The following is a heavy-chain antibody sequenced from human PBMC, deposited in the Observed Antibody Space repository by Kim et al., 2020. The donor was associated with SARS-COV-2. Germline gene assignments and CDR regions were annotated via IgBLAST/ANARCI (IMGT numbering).Heavy chain of an antibody. V-gene: IGHV4-39*07. J-gene: IGHJ6*01. D-gene: IGHD2-8*02. CDR2: IYYSGST. CDR1: GGSISSSSYY. Sequence: SETLSLTCTVSGGSISSSSYYWGWIRQPPGKGLEWIGSIYYSGSTYYNPSLKSRVTISVDTSKNQFSLKLSSVTAADTAVYYCARDLHRKRVLEGMDVWGQGTTVTVSS. CDR3: ARDLHRKRVLEGMDV.